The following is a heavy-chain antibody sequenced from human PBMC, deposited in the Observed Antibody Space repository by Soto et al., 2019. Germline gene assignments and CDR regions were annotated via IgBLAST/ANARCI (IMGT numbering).Heavy chain of an antibody. V-gene: IGHV5-51*01. J-gene: IGHJ4*02. CDR3: ARQATVVTPYYFDL. CDR2: IYPGDSET. D-gene: IGHD2-21*02. CDR1: GYTFNTYW. Sequence: GESLKISCKGSGYTFNTYWIGWVRQMPGKGLEWMGIIYPGDSETRYSPSFQGHATISVDKSLNTAYLQWTSLEASDTAMYYCARQATVVTPYYFDLWGQGTLVTVS.